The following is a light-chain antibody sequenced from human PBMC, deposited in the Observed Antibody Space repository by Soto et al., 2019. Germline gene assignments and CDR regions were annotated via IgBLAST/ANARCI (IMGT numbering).Light chain of an antibody. Sequence: EIVLTQSPGTLSLSPGDRATLSCRASQSVTSNYLAWYQQKPGQAPRLLIKGASRRATDIPDRFSGSGSGTDFTLTISRLEPEDFAVYYCQQDDTSPAFGQGTKVEIK. CDR3: QQDDTSPA. CDR1: QSVTSNY. J-gene: IGKJ1*01. V-gene: IGKV3-20*01. CDR2: GAS.